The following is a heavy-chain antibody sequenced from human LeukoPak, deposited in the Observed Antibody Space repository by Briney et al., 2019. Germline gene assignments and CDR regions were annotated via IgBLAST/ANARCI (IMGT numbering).Heavy chain of an antibody. CDR3: ARDPYSGGYGAYYYYYMDV. CDR1: GFTFSTYW. Sequence: GGSLRLSCAASGFTFSTYWMTWVRQAPGKGLEWVANINHDGSEKYYVDSVRGRFTISRDNAENSLYLQMNSLRDEDTAVYYCARDPYSGGYGAYYYYYMDVWGKGTTVTVSS. CDR2: INHDGSEK. V-gene: IGHV3-7*01. J-gene: IGHJ6*03. D-gene: IGHD6-19*01.